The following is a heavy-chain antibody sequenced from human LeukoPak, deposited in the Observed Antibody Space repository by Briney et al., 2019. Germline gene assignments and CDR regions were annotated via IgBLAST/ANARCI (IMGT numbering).Heavy chain of an antibody. CDR2: IYHSGST. V-gene: IGHV4-4*02. CDR3: AGLLRTGTAMVTHWFDT. D-gene: IGHD5-18*01. Sequence: SETLSLTCAVSGGSISSSNWWSWVRQPPGKGLEWIGEIYHSGSTNYNPSLKSRVTISVDKSKNQFSLKLSSATAADTAVYYCAGLLRTGTAMVTHWFDTRGEGTLVTVS. CDR1: GGSISSSNW. J-gene: IGHJ5*02.